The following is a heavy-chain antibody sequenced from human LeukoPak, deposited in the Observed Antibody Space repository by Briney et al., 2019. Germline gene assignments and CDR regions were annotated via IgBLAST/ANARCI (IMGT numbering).Heavy chain of an antibody. Sequence: SVKVSCKASGGTFSSYAISWVRQAPGQGLEWMGGIIPIFGTANYAQKFQGRVTITADESTSTAYMELSSLGSEDTAVYYCARDPELEYWFDPWGQGTLVTVSS. CDR2: IIPIFGTA. D-gene: IGHD1-1*01. CDR3: ARDPELEYWFDP. CDR1: GGTFSSYA. V-gene: IGHV1-69*13. J-gene: IGHJ5*02.